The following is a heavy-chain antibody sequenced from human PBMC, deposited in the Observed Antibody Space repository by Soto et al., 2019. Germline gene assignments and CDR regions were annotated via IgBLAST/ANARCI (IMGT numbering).Heavy chain of an antibody. CDR2: IYPGDSDT. J-gene: IGHJ4*02. Sequence: GESLKISCKGSGYTFTIYWIAWVGQMPGKGREWMGSIYPGDSDTRYSPSFQGQGTISADKSVNTAYLQGSRLKASDHGLDYFSRLSISEKRFFDYWAQGSLVTVPQ. D-gene: IGHD2-2*02. V-gene: IGHV5-51*01. CDR3: SRLSISEKRFFDY. CDR1: GYTFTIYW.